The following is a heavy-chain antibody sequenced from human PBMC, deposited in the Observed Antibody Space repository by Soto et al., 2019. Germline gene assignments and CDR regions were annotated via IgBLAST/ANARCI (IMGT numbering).Heavy chain of an antibody. CDR1: GGSISSYY. CDR2: IYYSGST. J-gene: IGHJ5*02. CDR3: ARNRITMVRGVPNNWFDP. Sequence: SETLSLTCTVSGGSISSYYWSWIRQPPGKGLEWIGYIYYSGSTNYNPSLKSRVTISVDTSKNQFSLKLSSVTAADTAVYYCARNRITMVRGVPNNWFDPWGQGTLVTGSS. D-gene: IGHD3-10*01. V-gene: IGHV4-59*01.